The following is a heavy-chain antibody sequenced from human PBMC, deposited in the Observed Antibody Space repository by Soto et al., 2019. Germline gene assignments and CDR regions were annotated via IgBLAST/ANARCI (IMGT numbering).Heavy chain of an antibody. J-gene: IGHJ6*02. Sequence: QVQLVQSGAEVKKPGSSVKVSCKASGGTFSSYAISWVRQAPGQGLEWMGGIIPIFGTANYAQKFQGRVTITADESTSTAYMERSSLRSEDTAVYYCARAAAYGDYDYYGMDVWGQGTTVTVSS. CDR2: IIPIFGTA. V-gene: IGHV1-69*01. D-gene: IGHD4-17*01. CDR3: ARAAAYGDYDYYGMDV. CDR1: GGTFSSYA.